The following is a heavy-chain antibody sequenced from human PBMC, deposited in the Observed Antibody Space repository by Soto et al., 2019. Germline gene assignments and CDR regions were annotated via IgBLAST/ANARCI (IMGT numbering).Heavy chain of an antibody. J-gene: IGHJ6*02. CDR2: MNPNSGNT. CDR3: ARWYSSSYYYYYYGMDV. Sequence: ASVKVSCKASGYTFTSYDSNWVRQATGQGLEWMGWMNPNSGNTGYAQKFQGRVTMTRNTSISTAYMELSSPRSEDTAVYYCARWYSSSYYYYYYGMDVWGQGTTVTVSS. V-gene: IGHV1-8*01. D-gene: IGHD6-13*01. CDR1: GYTFTSYD.